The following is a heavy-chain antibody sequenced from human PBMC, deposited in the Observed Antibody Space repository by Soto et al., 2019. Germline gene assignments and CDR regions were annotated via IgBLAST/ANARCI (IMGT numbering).Heavy chain of an antibody. CDR2: IYYSGST. Sequence: TSETLSLTCTVSGGSISSYYWGWIRQPPGKGLEWIGSIYYSGSTYYNPSLKSRVTISVDTSKNQFSLKLSSVTAADTAVYYCASRQQQPRGFDYWGQGTLVTVSS. CDR3: ASRQQQPRGFDY. CDR1: GGSISSYY. J-gene: IGHJ4*02. D-gene: IGHD6-13*01. V-gene: IGHV4-39*01.